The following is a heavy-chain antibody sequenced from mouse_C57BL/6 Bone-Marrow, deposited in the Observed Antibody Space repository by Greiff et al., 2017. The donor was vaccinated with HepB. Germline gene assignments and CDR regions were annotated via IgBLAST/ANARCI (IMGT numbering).Heavy chain of an antibody. CDR3: ARLIYYDYGEFAY. CDR1: GYTFTSYW. Sequence: VQLQQPGAELVMPGASVKLSCKASGYTFTSYWMHWVKQRPGQGLEWIGEIDPSDSYTNYNQKFKGKSTLTVDKSSSTAYMQLSSLTSEDSAVYYCARLIYYDYGEFAYWGQGTLVTVSA. V-gene: IGHV1-69*01. CDR2: IDPSDSYT. D-gene: IGHD2-4*01. J-gene: IGHJ3*01.